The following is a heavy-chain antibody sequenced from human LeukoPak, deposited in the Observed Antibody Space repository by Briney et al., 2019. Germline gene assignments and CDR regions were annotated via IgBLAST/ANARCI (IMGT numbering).Heavy chain of an antibody. CDR2: IIPSLGTT. D-gene: IGHD3-10*01. Sequence: ASVKVSCKTSGDTFSSYAISWVRQAPGQGREWMGGIIPSLGTTNYAQNFQGRVTITADESTSTGYMELSSLRSEDTAVYYCAKGNSSERFGEPLLDYWGQGTLVTVSS. V-gene: IGHV1-69*13. J-gene: IGHJ4*02. CDR1: GDTFSSYA. CDR3: AKGNSSERFGEPLLDY.